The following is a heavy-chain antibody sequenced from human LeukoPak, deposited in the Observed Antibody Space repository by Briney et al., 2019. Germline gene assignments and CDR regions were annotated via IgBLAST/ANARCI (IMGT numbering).Heavy chain of an antibody. V-gene: IGHV1-18*01. J-gene: IGHJ4*02. CDR1: GYTFTSYG. D-gene: IGHD3-3*01. CDR2: ISAYNGNT. Sequence: ASVKVSCKASGYTFTSYGISWVRQAPGQGLEWMGWISAYNGNTNYAQKLQGRVTMTTDTSTSTSYMELRSLRSDATAVYCCARASVYYDFWSGYYTGDYWGQGTLVTVSS. CDR3: ARASVYYDFWSGYYTGDY.